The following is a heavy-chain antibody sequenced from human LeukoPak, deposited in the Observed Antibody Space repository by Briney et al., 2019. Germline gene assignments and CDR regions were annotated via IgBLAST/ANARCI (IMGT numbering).Heavy chain of an antibody. V-gene: IGHV4-61*02. CDR3: ARDGSGSLYDI. D-gene: IGHD1-26*01. Sequence: SETLSLTCTVSGGSISSGSYYWSWIRQPAGKGLEWIGRIYTSGSTNYNPSLKSRVTISVDTSKNQFSLKLSSVTAADTAVYYCARDGSGSLYDIWGQGTMVTVSS. CDR2: IYTSGST. CDR1: GGSISSGSYY. J-gene: IGHJ3*02.